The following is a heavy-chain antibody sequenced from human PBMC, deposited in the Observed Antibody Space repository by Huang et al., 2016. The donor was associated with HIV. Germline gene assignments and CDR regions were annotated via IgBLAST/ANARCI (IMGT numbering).Heavy chain of an antibody. J-gene: IGHJ5*02. V-gene: IGHV1-3*01. D-gene: IGHD6-19*01. CDR3: ARDKEAGTPFFDP. CDR2: INGDGLT. Sequence: QVQLVQSGAEVEKPGASVNLSCKASGFNFLTYALHWVRQAPGQRLEGMGWINGDGLTNDSQKFQGRVTITRDRSASTVYVDFKSLTYEDTAVYYCARDKEAGTPFFDPWGQGTLVTVSS. CDR1: GFNFLTYA.